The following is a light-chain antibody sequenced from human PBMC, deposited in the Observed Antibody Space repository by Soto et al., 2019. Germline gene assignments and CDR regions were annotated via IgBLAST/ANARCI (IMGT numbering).Light chain of an antibody. J-gene: IGKJ1*01. V-gene: IGKV1-5*03. Sequence: DIQMTQSPSTLSGSVGDRVTITCGASQTISSWLAWYQQKPGKAPNLLIYEVSTLHSGVPSRFSGSGSGTEFTLTISSLRPDDFATYYCQHYSGDRATFGQGTKVDIK. CDR3: QHYSGDRAT. CDR1: QTISSW. CDR2: EVS.